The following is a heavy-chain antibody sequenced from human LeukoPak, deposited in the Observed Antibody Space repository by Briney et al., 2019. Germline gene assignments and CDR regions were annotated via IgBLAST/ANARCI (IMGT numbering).Heavy chain of an antibody. CDR1: GGTFSTYS. Sequence: SSVKVSCKASGGTFSTYSISWVRHAPGQGLEWMGGIISIFGTANYAQKSQGRVTITADESTSTAYMELSSLRSEDTAVYYCAQGLTTSGIRTNDFDIWGQGTMVTVSS. D-gene: IGHD2-21*02. V-gene: IGHV1-69*01. J-gene: IGHJ3*02. CDR2: IISIFGTA. CDR3: AQGLTTSGIRTNDFDI.